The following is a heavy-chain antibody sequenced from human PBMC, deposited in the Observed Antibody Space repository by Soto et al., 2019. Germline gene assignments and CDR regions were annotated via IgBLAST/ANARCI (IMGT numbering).Heavy chain of an antibody. J-gene: IGHJ4*02. CDR1: GGSISSGGYS. D-gene: IGHD6-13*01. V-gene: IGHV4-61*08. CDR3: ARERSSWYYFDY. Sequence: SETLSLTCAVSGGSISSGGYSWSWIRQPPGKGLEWIGYIYYSGSTNYNPSLKSRVTISVDTSKNQFSLKLSSVTAADTAVYYRARERSSWYYFDYWGQGTLVTVSS. CDR2: IYYSGST.